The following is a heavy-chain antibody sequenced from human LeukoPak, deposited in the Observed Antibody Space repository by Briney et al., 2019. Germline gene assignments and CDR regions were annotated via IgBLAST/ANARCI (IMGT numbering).Heavy chain of an antibody. CDR3: AKDRRYCSGGSCVDFDY. CDR2: ISGSGGST. J-gene: IGHJ4*02. CDR1: GFTFSSYA. D-gene: IGHD2-15*01. Sequence: GGSLRLSCAASGFTFSSYAMSWVRQAPGKGLEWVSAISGSGGSTYYADSVKGRFTTSRDNSKNTLYLQMNSLRAEDTAVYYCAKDRRYCSGGSCVDFDYWGQGTLVTVSS. V-gene: IGHV3-23*01.